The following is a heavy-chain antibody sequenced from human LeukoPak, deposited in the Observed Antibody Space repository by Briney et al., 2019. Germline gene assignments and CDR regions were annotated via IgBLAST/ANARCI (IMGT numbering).Heavy chain of an antibody. CDR1: GFTFSSYW. CDR2: IKGDGSEK. D-gene: IGHD3-3*01. J-gene: IGHJ4*02. CDR3: ARSGVIIPPYFDY. Sequence: RPGGSLRLSCAASGFTFSSYWMTWVRQAPGKGLEWVGNIKGDGSEKYYVDSVKGRFTISRDNAKNSLYLQMNSLRAEDTALYYCARSGVIIPPYFDYRGLRTLVTVSS. V-gene: IGHV3-7*03.